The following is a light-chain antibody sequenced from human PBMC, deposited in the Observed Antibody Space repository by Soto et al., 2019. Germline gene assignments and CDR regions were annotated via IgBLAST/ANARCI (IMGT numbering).Light chain of an antibody. CDR1: QGISSY. CDR2: AAS. J-gene: IGKJ3*01. CDR3: QQLNSYPLD. Sequence: DIQLTESPSFLSASVGDRVTITCRASQGISSYLAWYQQKPGKAPKLLIYAASTLQSGVPSRFSGSGSGTEFTLTVSNLQPEDFATYYCQQLNSYPLDFGPWTKVDIK. V-gene: IGKV1-9*01.